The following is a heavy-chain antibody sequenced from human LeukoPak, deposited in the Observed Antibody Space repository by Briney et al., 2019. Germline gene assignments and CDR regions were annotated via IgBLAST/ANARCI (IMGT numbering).Heavy chain of an antibody. Sequence: ASVKVSCKASGYTFTSYDINWVRQAPGQGLEWMGWISAYNGNTNYAQKLQGRVTMTTDTSTSTAYMELRSLRSVDTAVYYCARVEAAAGPTYYYYYGMDVWGQGTTVTVSS. J-gene: IGHJ6*02. D-gene: IGHD6-13*01. CDR2: ISAYNGNT. CDR1: GYTFTSYD. V-gene: IGHV1-18*01. CDR3: ARVEAAAGPTYYYYYGMDV.